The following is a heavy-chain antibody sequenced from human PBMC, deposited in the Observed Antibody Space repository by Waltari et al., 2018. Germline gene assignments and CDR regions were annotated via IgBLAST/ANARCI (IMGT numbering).Heavy chain of an antibody. J-gene: IGHJ6*03. V-gene: IGHV4-34*01. CDR1: GGSFSGYY. D-gene: IGHD6-13*01. CDR3: ARVEAAARLWDYYYYMDV. Sequence: QVQLQQWGAGLWKPSETLSPTWAAYGGSFSGYYGTWIRQPPAQGREWIGEINHSGSTNYNPSLKSRVTISVDTSKNQFSLKLSSVTAADTAVYYCARVEAAARLWDYYYYMDVWGKGTTVTISS. CDR2: INHSGST.